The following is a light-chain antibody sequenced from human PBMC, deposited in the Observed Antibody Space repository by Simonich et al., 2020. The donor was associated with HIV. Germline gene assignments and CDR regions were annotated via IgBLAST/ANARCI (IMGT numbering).Light chain of an antibody. V-gene: IGKV4-1*01. J-gene: IGKJ4*01. CDR2: WAS. Sequence: DIVMTPSPDSLAVSLGERATINYKSSQSVLYSSNNKNYLAWYQQKPRQPPKLLIYWASTRESGVPDRFSGSGSGTDFTLTISSLHAEDVAVYYCQQYYSTPLTFGGGTKVEIK. CDR3: QQYYSTPLT. CDR1: QSVLYSSNNKNY.